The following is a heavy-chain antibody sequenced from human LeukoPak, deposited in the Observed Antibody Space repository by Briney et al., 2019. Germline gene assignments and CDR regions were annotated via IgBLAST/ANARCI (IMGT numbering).Heavy chain of an antibody. CDR3: AKGGYTYAYGS. V-gene: IGHV3-23*01. D-gene: IGHD5-18*01. J-gene: IGHJ5*02. CDR1: GFTFSSYA. Sequence: GGSLRLSCAASGFTFSSYAMSWVRQTPRKGLEWVSAINGVGDDTFYSDSAKGRFTMSRDNSKNTSYLQMNSLRVDDTAIYYRAKGGYTYAYGSWGQGTLVTVSS. CDR2: INGVGDDT.